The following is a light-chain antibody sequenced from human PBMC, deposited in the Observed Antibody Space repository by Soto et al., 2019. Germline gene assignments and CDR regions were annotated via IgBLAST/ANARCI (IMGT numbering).Light chain of an antibody. CDR1: QSVSSN. J-gene: IGKJ1*01. CDR3: QQYSNWPRT. V-gene: IGKV3-15*01. Sequence: EIVMTQSPATLSVSPGERATLSCRASQSVSSNLVWYQQKPGQAPRLLIYGASTRATGIPARFSGSGSGTESTLTISGLQSEAFAVSYCQQYSNWPRTFGQGTNVEIK. CDR2: GAS.